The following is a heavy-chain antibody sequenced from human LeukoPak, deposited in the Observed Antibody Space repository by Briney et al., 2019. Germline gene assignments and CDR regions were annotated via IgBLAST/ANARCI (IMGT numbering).Heavy chain of an antibody. J-gene: IGHJ6*02. V-gene: IGHV4-59*02. CDR2: VFYEGNT. CDR1: GGSVTGYF. D-gene: IGHD6-13*01. Sequence: SETLSLTCTVSGGSVTGYFWSWIRQPPGKGLEWLGYVFYEGNTRYNPSLESRVTTSVDTTKKQFSLKLSSVTAADTAVYYCARGPAAAGYYYYGMDVWGQGTTVTVSS. CDR3: ARGPAAAGYYYYGMDV.